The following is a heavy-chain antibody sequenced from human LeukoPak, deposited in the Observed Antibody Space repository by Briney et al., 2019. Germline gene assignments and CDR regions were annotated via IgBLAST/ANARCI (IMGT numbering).Heavy chain of an antibody. Sequence: PGGSLRLSCAASGFTVNNNHMSWVRQAPGKGLEWVSLIQSGSTHYADSVKGRFTISRDNSKSTLYLQMNSLRAEDTAVYYCARDRGDTSGWPIIDYWGQGTLVTVSS. V-gene: IGHV3-66*01. D-gene: IGHD6-19*01. CDR2: IQSGST. CDR1: GFTVNNNH. CDR3: ARDRGDTSGWPIIDY. J-gene: IGHJ4*02.